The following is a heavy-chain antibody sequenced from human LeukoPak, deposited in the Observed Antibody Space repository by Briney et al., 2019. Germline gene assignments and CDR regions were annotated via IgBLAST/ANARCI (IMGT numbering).Heavy chain of an antibody. CDR3: ARDRTGTGDYYFDY. Sequence: GGSLRLSCAASGFTFSSYWMSWVRQAPGKGLEWVANIKQDGSEKYYVDSVKGRFTISRDNAKNSLYLQMSSLRAEDTAVYYCARDRTGTGDYYFDYWGQGTLVTVSS. CDR2: IKQDGSEK. J-gene: IGHJ4*02. V-gene: IGHV3-7*01. CDR1: GFTFSSYW. D-gene: IGHD1-1*01.